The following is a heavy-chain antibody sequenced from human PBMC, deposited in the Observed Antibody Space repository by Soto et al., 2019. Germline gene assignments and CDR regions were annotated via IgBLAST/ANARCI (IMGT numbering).Heavy chain of an antibody. Sequence: QVQLQESGPGLVKPSQTLSLTCTVSGGSISSGGYYWSWIRQHPGKGLEWIGHIYYSGSTYYNPSLKSRVTISVDTSKNQFSLKLSSVTAADTAVYYCARDLHIDPYYCMDVWGQGTTVTVSS. V-gene: IGHV4-31*03. CDR2: IYYSGST. D-gene: IGHD2-21*01. J-gene: IGHJ6*02. CDR3: ARDLHIDPYYCMDV. CDR1: GGSISSGGYY.